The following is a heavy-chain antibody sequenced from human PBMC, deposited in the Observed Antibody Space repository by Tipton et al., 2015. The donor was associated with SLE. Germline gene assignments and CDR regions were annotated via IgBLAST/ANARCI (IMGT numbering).Heavy chain of an antibody. CDR3: AREIAYGAFDI. V-gene: IGHV4-61*02. Sequence: TLSLTCTVSGGSISSGSYYWSWIRQPAGKGLEWIGRIYTSGSTNYNPSLKSRVTISVDTSKNQFSLKLSSVTAADTAVYYCAREIAYGAFDIWGQGTMVTVSS. CDR2: IYTSGST. CDR1: GGSISSGSYY. D-gene: IGHD2-21*01. J-gene: IGHJ3*02.